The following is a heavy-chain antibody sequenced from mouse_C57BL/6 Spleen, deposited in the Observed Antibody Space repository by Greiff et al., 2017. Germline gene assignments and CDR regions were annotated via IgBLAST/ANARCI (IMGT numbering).Heavy chain of an antibody. D-gene: IGHD4-1*01. CDR3: ASGNPFNSSWFAY. CDR2: IYPRDGST. J-gene: IGHJ3*01. CDR1: GYTFTDHT. V-gene: IGHV1-78*01. Sequence: VQLQQSDAELVKPGASVKISCKVSGYTFTDHTIHWMKQRPEQGLEWIGYIYPRDGSTKYNEKFKGKATLTADKSSSTAYIQLNSLTSEDSAVYFWASGNPFNSSWFAYWGQGTLVTVSA.